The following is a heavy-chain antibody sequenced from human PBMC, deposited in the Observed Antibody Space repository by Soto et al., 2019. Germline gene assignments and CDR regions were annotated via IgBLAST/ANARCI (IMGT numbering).Heavy chain of an antibody. D-gene: IGHD4-17*01. Sequence: ASVKVSCKASGYTFTSYDINWVRQATGQGLEWVGWMNPNSGNTGYAQKFQGRVTITRNTSISTAYMELSSLRSEDTAVYYCARGIHYGDLDYYYYYMDVWGKGTTVTVSS. CDR3: ARGIHYGDLDYYYYYMDV. J-gene: IGHJ6*03. CDR1: GYTFTSYD. V-gene: IGHV1-8*01. CDR2: MNPNSGNT.